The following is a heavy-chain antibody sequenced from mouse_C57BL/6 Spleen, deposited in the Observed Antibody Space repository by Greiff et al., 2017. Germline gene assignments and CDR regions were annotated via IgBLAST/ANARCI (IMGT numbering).Heavy chain of an antibody. CDR1: GYSFTGYY. Sequence: EVQLQQSGPELVKPGASVKISCTASGYSFTGYYMNWVKQSPEKSLEWIGEINPSTGGTTYNQKFKAKATLTVDKSSSTAYMQLKSLTSEDSAVYYCARSLITAVEYFDYWGQGTTLTVSS. CDR2: INPSTGGT. J-gene: IGHJ2*01. V-gene: IGHV1-42*01. D-gene: IGHD1-1*01. CDR3: ARSLITAVEYFDY.